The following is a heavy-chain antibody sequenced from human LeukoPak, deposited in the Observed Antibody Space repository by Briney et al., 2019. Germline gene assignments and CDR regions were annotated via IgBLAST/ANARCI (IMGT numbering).Heavy chain of an antibody. CDR3: ARDSEWGLLRSDY. J-gene: IGHJ4*02. V-gene: IGHV3-7*03. CDR2: IKQDGTEK. CDR1: GFTFSSYN. Sequence: GSLRLSCAASGFTFSSYNMNWVRQAPGKGLEWVANIKQDGTEKYYVDSVKGRFTISRDNAKNSLYLQMNSLRAEDTAVYYCARDSEWGLLRSDYWGQGTLVTVSS. D-gene: IGHD1-26*01.